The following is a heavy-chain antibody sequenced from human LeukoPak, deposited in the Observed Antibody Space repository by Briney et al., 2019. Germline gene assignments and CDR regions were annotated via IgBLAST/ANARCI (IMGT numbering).Heavy chain of an antibody. CDR2: IYSGGST. CDR3: ARDPRYCSSTSCHYYGMDV. V-gene: IGHV3-53*01. D-gene: IGHD2-2*01. CDR1: GFTVSSNY. J-gene: IGHJ6*02. Sequence: GGSLRLSCAASGFTVSSNYMSWVRQAPGKGLEWVSVIYSGGSTYYADSVKGRFTISRDNSKNTLYLQMNSLRAEDTAVYYCARDPRYCSSTSCHYYGMDVWGQGTTVTVSS.